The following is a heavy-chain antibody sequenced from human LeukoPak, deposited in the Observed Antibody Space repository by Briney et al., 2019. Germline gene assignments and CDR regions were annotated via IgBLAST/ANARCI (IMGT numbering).Heavy chain of an antibody. J-gene: IGHJ4*02. CDR3: ARSGYYNGYDY. V-gene: IGHV3-74*01. D-gene: IGHD3-10*01. Sequence: GGSLRLSCVPSGFTFSVYWMRWVRHVPGKGLMGVSRISSDGSITTYADSVKGRFTISRDIARNTLYLQMNSLTADDTAVYYCARSGYYNGYDYWGQGTLVTVSS. CDR2: ISSDGSIT. CDR1: GFTFSVYW.